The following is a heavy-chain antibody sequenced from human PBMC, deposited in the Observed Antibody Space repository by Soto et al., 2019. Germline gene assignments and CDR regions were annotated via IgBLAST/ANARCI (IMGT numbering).Heavy chain of an antibody. V-gene: IGHV4-34*01. J-gene: IGHJ5*02. CDR1: GGSFSGYY. CDR2: INHSGST. D-gene: IGHD7-27*01. Sequence: SETLSLTCAVYGGSFSGYYWSWIRQPPGKGLEWIGEINHSGSTNYNPSLKSRVTISVDTSKNQFSLKLSSVTAADTAVYYCARTWGSLQGWFDPWGQGTLVTVSS. CDR3: ARTWGSLQGWFDP.